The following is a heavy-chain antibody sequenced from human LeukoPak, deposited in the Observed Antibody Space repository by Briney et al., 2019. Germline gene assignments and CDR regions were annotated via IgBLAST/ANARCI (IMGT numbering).Heavy chain of an antibody. CDR1: GYTFTSYG. Sequence: GASVKVSCKASGYTFTSYGISWVRQAPGQGLEWMGWISAHNGNTNYAQKLQGRVTMTTDTSTSTAYMELRSLRSDDTAVYYCAREALIVVVPAAILYYYGMDVWGQGTTVTASS. D-gene: IGHD2-2*01. CDR2: ISAHNGNT. CDR3: AREALIVVVPAAILYYYGMDV. J-gene: IGHJ6*02. V-gene: IGHV1-18*01.